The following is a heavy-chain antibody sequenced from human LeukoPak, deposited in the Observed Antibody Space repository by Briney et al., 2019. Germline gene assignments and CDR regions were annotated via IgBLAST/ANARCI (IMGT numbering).Heavy chain of an antibody. CDR2: IGGSDGST. CDR3: AKRDASGSYPYYFDY. D-gene: IGHD3-16*01. V-gene: IGHV3-23*01. J-gene: IGHJ4*02. Sequence: GGSLRLSCAASGFTFSSYAMSWVRQAPGKGLEWVSAIGGSDGSTYYADSVKGQFTISRDNSKNTLYLQMNSLRAEDTAIYYCAKRDASGSYPYYFDYWGQGTLVTVSS. CDR1: GFTFSSYA.